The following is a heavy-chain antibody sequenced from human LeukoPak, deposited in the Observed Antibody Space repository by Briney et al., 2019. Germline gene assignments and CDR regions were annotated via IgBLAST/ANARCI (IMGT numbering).Heavy chain of an antibody. CDR2: ISSKDYGGTT. CDR1: GFTFGDYA. D-gene: IGHD5-18*01. J-gene: IGHJ4*02. CDR3: ARGGEYSHSSGVF. Sequence: GGSLRLSCTASGFTFGDYAMSWFRQAPGKGLGWVGFISSKDYGGTTEYAASVKGRFTISRDDSKSTAYLQMNSLKTENTAVYYCARGGEYSHSSGVFWGRGTLVTVSS. V-gene: IGHV3-49*03.